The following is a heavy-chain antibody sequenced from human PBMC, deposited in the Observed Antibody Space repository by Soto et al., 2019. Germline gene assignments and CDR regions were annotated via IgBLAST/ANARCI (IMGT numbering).Heavy chain of an antibody. CDR1: AVTCTRPT. V-gene: IGHV1-58*01. J-gene: IGHJ6*01. Sequence: SGKFSCRAAAVTCTRPTVQSVRLAGGVRVEPIGWIVVGSGNTNYAQKFQARVTITRDMSTSTAYMQLSSLRSEDTAVYYSAEDIFTGSKRTNYYYGMDVWGQRSTDTLTS. D-gene: IGHD3-9*01. CDR3: AEDIFTGSKRTNYYYGMDV. CDR2: IVVGSGNT.